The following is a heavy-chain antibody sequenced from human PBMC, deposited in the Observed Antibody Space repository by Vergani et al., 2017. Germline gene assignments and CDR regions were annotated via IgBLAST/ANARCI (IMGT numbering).Heavy chain of an antibody. V-gene: IGHV1-69*02. Sequence: QVQLVQSGAEVKKPGSSVKVSCKASGGTFSSYTISWVRQAPGQGLEWMGRIIPILGIANYAQKFQGRVTITADKSTSTAYMELSSLRSEDTAVYYCAAEGMVRGVIIDGMDVWGQGTTVTVSS. CDR1: GGTFSSYT. CDR3: AAEGMVRGVIIDGMDV. J-gene: IGHJ6*02. CDR2: IIPILGIA. D-gene: IGHD3-10*01.